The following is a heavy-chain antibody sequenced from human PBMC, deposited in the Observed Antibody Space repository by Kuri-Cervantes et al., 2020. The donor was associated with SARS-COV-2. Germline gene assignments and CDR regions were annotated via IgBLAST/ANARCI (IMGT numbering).Heavy chain of an antibody. CDR3: ARLKRGSNWFDP. Sequence: SETLSLTCAVSGYSISSGYYWGWIRQPPGKGLEWIGSIYHSGSTYYNPSLKSRATISVDTSKNQFSLKLSSVTAADTAVYYCARLKRGSNWFDPWGQGTLVTVSS. CDR2: IYHSGST. V-gene: IGHV4-38-2*01. CDR1: GYSISSGYY. D-gene: IGHD2-15*01. J-gene: IGHJ5*02.